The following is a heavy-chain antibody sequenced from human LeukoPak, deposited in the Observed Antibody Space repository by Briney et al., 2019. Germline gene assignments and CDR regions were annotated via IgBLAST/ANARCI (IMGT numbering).Heavy chain of an antibody. V-gene: IGHV4-59*08. CDR3: ASDIDCVGGTCYSYNWFDP. Sequence: SETLSLTCTVSGGSISSYYWSWIRQPPGKGLEWIGYIYYSGSTNYNPSLRGRVTISVDTSKNQFSLKLSSVTAADTAVYYCASDIDCVGGTCYSYNWFDPWGQGTLVTVSS. CDR1: GGSISSYY. D-gene: IGHD2-15*01. CDR2: IYYSGST. J-gene: IGHJ5*02.